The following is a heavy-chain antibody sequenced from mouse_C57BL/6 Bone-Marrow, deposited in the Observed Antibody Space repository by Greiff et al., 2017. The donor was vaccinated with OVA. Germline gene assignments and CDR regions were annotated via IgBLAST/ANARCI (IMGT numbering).Heavy chain of an antibody. Sequence: EVQLVESGGGLVKPGGSLKLSCAASGFTFSDYGMHWVRPAPEKGLEWVAYISSGSITIYYADTVKGRFTISRDNAKNTLFLQMTSLRSEDTAMYYCARDYGSSYYAMDYWGQGTSVTVSS. D-gene: IGHD1-1*01. CDR3: ARDYGSSYYAMDY. J-gene: IGHJ4*01. V-gene: IGHV5-17*01. CDR2: ISSGSITI. CDR1: GFTFSDYG.